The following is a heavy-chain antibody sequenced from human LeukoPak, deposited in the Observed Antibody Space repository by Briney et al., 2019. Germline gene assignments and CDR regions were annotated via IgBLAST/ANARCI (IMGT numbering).Heavy chain of an antibody. J-gene: IGHJ3*02. CDR2: IYHSGST. CDR3: ARDRARAFGI. Sequence: SETLSLTCTVSGYSISSGYYWGWIRQPPGKGLEWIGSIYHSGSTYYNPSLKSRVTISVDTSKNQFSLKLSSVTAADTAVYYCARDRARAFGIWGQGTMVTVSS. CDR1: GYSISSGYY. V-gene: IGHV4-38-2*02. D-gene: IGHD3-10*01.